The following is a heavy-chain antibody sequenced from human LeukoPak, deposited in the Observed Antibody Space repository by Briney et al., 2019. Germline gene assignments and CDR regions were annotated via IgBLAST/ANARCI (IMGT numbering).Heavy chain of an antibody. V-gene: IGHV3-7*03. J-gene: IGHJ4*02. CDR3: ARASSDGYPNDFDY. CDR2: IKQDGSGK. Sequence: GGSLRLSCAASGFTFSSYAMHWVRQAPGKGLEWVANIKQDGSGKYYVDSVKGRFTISRDNAKNSLYLQMNSLRAEDTTVYYCARASSDGYPNDFDYWGQGTLVTVSS. CDR1: GFTFSSYA. D-gene: IGHD5-18*01.